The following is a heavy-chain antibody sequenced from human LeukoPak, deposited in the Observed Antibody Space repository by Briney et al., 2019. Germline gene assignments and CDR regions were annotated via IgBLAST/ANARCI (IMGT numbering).Heavy chain of an antibody. Sequence: SETLSLTCTVSGGSISSDTYFWSWIRQPAGKGLEWIGRISSSGSTNYNPSLKSRVTISVDTSKNQFSLKLSSVTAADTAVYYCARGPVTTYYYYYMDVWGKGTTVTVSS. V-gene: IGHV4-61*02. CDR3: ARGPVTTYYYYYMDV. D-gene: IGHD4-17*01. J-gene: IGHJ6*03. CDR2: ISSSGST. CDR1: GGSISSDTYF.